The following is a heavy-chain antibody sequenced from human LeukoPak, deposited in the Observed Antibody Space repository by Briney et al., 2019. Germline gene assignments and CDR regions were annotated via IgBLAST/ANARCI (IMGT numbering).Heavy chain of an antibody. Sequence: ASVKVSCKASGYTLTGYYMHWVRQAPGQGLEWMGWINPNSGGTNYAQKFQGRVTMTRDTFISTAYMELSRLRSDDTAVYYCARVKVEGVPALVDYWGQGTLVTVSS. J-gene: IGHJ4*02. CDR1: GYTLTGYY. D-gene: IGHD2-2*01. V-gene: IGHV1-2*02. CDR2: INPNSGGT. CDR3: ARVKVEGVPALVDY.